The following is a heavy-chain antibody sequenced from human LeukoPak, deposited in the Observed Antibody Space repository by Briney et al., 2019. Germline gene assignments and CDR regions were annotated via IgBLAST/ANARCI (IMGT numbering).Heavy chain of an antibody. CDR1: GYSISSGYY. J-gene: IGHJ5*02. Sequence: SETLSLTCTVSGYSISSGYYWGWIRQPPGKGLEWIGSIYHSGSTYYNPSLKSRVTTSVDTSKNQFSLKLSSVTAADTAVYYCARSGIVTPPPNWFDPWGQGTLVTVSS. CDR3: ARSGIVTPPPNWFDP. D-gene: IGHD1-26*01. V-gene: IGHV4-38-2*02. CDR2: IYHSGST.